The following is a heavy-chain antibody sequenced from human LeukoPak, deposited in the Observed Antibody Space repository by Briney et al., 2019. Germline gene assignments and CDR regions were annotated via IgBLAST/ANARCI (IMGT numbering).Heavy chain of an antibody. CDR1: GYTFTGYY. V-gene: IGHV1-2*02. D-gene: IGHD3-3*01. CDR3: ARFGAANHDFWSGYYKPFDY. CDR2: INPNSGGT. Sequence: GASVKVSCKASGYTFTGYYMHWVRQAPGQGLEWMGWINPNSGGTNYAQKFQGRVTMTRDTSISTAYMELSRLRSDDTAVYYCARFGAANHDFWSGYYKPFDYWGQGTLVTVSS. J-gene: IGHJ4*02.